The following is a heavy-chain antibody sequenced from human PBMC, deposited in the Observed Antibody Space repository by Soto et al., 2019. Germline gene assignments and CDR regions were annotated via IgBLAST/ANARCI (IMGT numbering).Heavy chain of an antibody. V-gene: IGHV3-23*01. CDR3: ANTFSGYSYGHGYAFDI. CDR1: GFTFSSYA. CDR2: ISGSGGST. J-gene: IGHJ3*02. Sequence: EVQLLESGGGLVQPGGSLRLSCAASGFTFSSYAMSWVRQAPGKGLEWVSAISGSGGSTYYADSVKGRFTISRDNAKNTLYLQINSLRAEDTAVYYCANTFSGYSYGHGYAFDIWGQGTMVTVSS. D-gene: IGHD5-18*01.